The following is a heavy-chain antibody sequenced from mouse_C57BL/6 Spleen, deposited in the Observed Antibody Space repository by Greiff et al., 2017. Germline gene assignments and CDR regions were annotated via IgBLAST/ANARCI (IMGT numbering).Heavy chain of an antibody. CDR1: GFTFSDYG. CDR3: ARVYDSYAMDY. Sequence: EVQGVESGGGLVQPGGSLKLSCAASGFTFSDYGMAWVRQAPRKGPEWVAFISNLAYSIYYADTVTGRFTISRENAKNTLYLEMSSLRSEDTAMYYCARVYDSYAMDYWGQGTSVTVSS. D-gene: IGHD1-3*01. J-gene: IGHJ4*01. V-gene: IGHV5-15*01. CDR2: ISNLAYSI.